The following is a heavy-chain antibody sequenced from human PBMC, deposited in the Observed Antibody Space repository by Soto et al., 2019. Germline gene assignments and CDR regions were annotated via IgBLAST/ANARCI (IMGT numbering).Heavy chain of an antibody. V-gene: IGHV4-31*03. J-gene: IGHJ4*02. D-gene: IGHD2-8*02. CDR1: GGSISNGGYY. Sequence: SETLSLTCTVSGGSISNGGYYWSWIRQHPGKGLEWIGYIYYSGSTYYNPSLKSRVTISVDTSKNQFSLKLTSVTAADTAVDYCARDKITGLFDYWGQGNLVTFSS. CDR2: IYYSGST. CDR3: ARDKITGLFDY.